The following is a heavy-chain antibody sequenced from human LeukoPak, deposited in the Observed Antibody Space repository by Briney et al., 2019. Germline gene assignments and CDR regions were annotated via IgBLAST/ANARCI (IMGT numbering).Heavy chain of an antibody. J-gene: IGHJ1*01. Sequence: GRSLRLSCAASGFTFSSYGMHWVRQAPGKGLEWVSAISGSGGSTYYADSVKGRFTISRDNSKNTLYLQMNSLRAEDTAVYYCASGYNSRWSLYFQDWGQGTLVTVSS. CDR1: GFTFSSYG. CDR2: ISGSGGST. CDR3: ASGYNSRWSLYFQD. D-gene: IGHD6-13*01. V-gene: IGHV3-23*01.